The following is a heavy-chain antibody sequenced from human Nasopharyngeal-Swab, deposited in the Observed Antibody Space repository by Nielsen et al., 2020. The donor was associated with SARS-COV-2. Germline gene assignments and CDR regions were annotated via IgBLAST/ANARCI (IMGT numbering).Heavy chain of an antibody. Sequence: ASVKASCKVSGYTLTELSMHWVRQAPGKGLEWMGGFDPEDGETIYAQKFQGRVTMTRDTSISTAYMELSRLRSDDTAVYYCARDPIYSYGPRPFDYWGQGTLVTVSS. CDR2: FDPEDGET. CDR3: ARDPIYSYGPRPFDY. D-gene: IGHD5-18*01. V-gene: IGHV1-24*01. CDR1: GYTLTELS. J-gene: IGHJ4*02.